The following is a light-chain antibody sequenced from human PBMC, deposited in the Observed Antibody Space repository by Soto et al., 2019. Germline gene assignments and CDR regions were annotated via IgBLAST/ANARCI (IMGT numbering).Light chain of an antibody. Sequence: EIVMTQSPATLSVSPVERATLSGVASQSISSSFLAWYQQKPGQAPRLLIYGASSRATGIPDRFSGTGSETDFTLTISRLEPEDFAVYYCQQYDNSPITFGQGTRLEIK. CDR3: QQYDNSPIT. CDR2: GAS. J-gene: IGKJ5*01. V-gene: IGKV3-20*01. CDR1: QSISSSF.